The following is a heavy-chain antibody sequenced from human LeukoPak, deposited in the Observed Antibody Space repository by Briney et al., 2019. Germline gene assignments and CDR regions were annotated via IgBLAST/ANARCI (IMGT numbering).Heavy chain of an antibody. Sequence: ASVEVSCKASGYTFTSYYMHWVRQAPGQGLEWMGIINPSGGSTSHAQKFQGRVTMTRDTSTSTVYMELSSLRSEDTAVYYCARDYYGSGSPSHGQILSDYWGQGTLVTVSS. CDR2: INPSGGST. J-gene: IGHJ4*02. D-gene: IGHD3-10*01. CDR1: GYTFTSYY. CDR3: ARDYYGSGSPSHGQILSDY. V-gene: IGHV1-46*01.